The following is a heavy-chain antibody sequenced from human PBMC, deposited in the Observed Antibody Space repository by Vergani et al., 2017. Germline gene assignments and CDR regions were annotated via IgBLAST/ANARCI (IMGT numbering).Heavy chain of an antibody. CDR2: IYHSGST. CDR1: GGSISSSSYY. Sequence: QLQLPESGPGLVKPSETLSLTCTVSGGSISSSSYYWGWIRQPPGKGQEWIGEIYHSGSTNYNPSLKSRVTISVDKSKNQFSLKLSSVTAADTAVYYCARGAHGYYCSGGSCPFDYWGQGTLVTVSS. J-gene: IGHJ4*02. D-gene: IGHD2-15*01. V-gene: IGHV4-39*07. CDR3: ARGAHGYYCSGGSCPFDY.